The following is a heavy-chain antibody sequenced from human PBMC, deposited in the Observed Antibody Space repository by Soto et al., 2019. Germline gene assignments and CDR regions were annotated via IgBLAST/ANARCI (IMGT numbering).Heavy chain of an antibody. CDR2: ISGSSSTI. V-gene: IGHV3-48*01. CDR3: ARAGYCTNGVCYPTYYYYMGV. J-gene: IGHJ6*03. Sequence: EVQLVESGGGLVQPGGSLRLSCAASGFTFSSYSMNWVRQAPGKGLEWVSYISGSSSTIYYADSVKGRFTISRDNAKISLYLQMNSLRAEDTAVYYCARAGYCTNGVCYPTYYYYMGVWGKGTTVTVSS. CDR1: GFTFSSYS. D-gene: IGHD2-8*01.